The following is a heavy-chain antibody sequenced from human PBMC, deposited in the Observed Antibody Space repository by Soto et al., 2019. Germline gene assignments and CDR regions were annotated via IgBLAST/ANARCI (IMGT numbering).Heavy chain of an antibody. CDR2: IGTAGDT. CDR1: GFTFSSYD. D-gene: IGHD3-3*01. V-gene: IGHV3-13*04. Sequence: GGSLRLSCAASGFTFSSYDMHWVRQATGKGLEWVSAIGTAGDTYYPGSVRGRFTISRENAKNSLYLQMNSLRAGDTAVYYCARVRSGSVFDYWGQGTLVTVSS. J-gene: IGHJ4*02. CDR3: ARVRSGSVFDY.